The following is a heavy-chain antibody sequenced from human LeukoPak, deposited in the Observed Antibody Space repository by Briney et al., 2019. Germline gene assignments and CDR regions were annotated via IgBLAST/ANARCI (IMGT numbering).Heavy chain of an antibody. Sequence: PSETLSLTCAVSGYSISSGYYWGWIRPPPGKGLEWIGSIYHSGSTYYNPSLKSRVTISVDTSKNQFSLKLSSVTAADTAVYYCARHRRSAYWNPVTTAFDYWGQGTLSPSPQ. J-gene: IGHJ4*02. CDR1: GYSISSGYY. V-gene: IGHV4-38-2*01. CDR3: ARHRRSAYWNPVTTAFDY. D-gene: IGHD1-1*01. CDR2: IYHSGST.